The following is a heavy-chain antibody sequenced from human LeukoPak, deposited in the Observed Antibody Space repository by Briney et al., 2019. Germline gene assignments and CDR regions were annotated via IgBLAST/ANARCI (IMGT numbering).Heavy chain of an antibody. D-gene: IGHD2-21*02. V-gene: IGHV1-8*01. J-gene: IGHJ3*02. Sequence: GASVKVSCKASGYTFTSYDINWVRQATGQGLEWMGWMNPNSGNTGYAQKFQGRVSMTRNTSISTAYMELSSLRSEDTAVYYCARGQVTLADAFDIWGQGTMVTVSS. CDR2: MNPNSGNT. CDR1: GYTFTSYD. CDR3: ARGQVTLADAFDI.